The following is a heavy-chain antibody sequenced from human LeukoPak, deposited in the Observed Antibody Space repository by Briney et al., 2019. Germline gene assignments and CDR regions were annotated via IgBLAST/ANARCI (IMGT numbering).Heavy chain of an antibody. Sequence: ASVRVSCKASGYTFSNFGINWVRQAPGQGLEWMGWISGNNDNPNYGQKFQGRFTVTTDSSTNTAYMELRNLRFDDTAVYYCARDGTSTDDYWGQGTLVTVSS. CDR3: ARDGTSTDDY. D-gene: IGHD2-2*01. CDR2: ISGNNDNP. CDR1: GYTFSNFG. J-gene: IGHJ4*02. V-gene: IGHV1-18*01.